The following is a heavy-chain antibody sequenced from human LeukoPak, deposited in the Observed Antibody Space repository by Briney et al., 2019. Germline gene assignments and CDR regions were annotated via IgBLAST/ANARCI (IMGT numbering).Heavy chain of an antibody. Sequence: GGSLRLSCAASGFTVSSNYMSWVRQAPGKGLEWVSVIYSGGSTYYADSVKGRFTISRDNSKNTLYLQMNSLRAEDTAVYYCARDRPPGDYLYYYGMDVWGQGTTVTVSS. V-gene: IGHV3-53*01. CDR3: ARDRPPGDYLYYYGMDV. D-gene: IGHD4-17*01. J-gene: IGHJ6*02. CDR2: IYSGGST. CDR1: GFTVSSNY.